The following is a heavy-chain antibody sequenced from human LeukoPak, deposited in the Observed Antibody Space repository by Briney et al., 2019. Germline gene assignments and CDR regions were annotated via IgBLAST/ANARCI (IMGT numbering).Heavy chain of an antibody. Sequence: GGSLRLSCTASGFTFSSYWMNWVRQAPGKGLEWVAVIWYDGSNKYYADSVKGRFTISSDNSKNTLYQQMNSLRAEDTAVYYCARDHGYDSFFDYWGQGTLVTVSS. CDR3: ARDHGYDSFFDY. V-gene: IGHV3-33*08. J-gene: IGHJ4*02. CDR1: GFTFSSYW. CDR2: IWYDGSNK. D-gene: IGHD5-12*01.